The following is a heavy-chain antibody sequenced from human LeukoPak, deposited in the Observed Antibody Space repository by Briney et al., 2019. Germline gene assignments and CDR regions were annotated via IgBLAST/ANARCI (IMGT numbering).Heavy chain of an antibody. V-gene: IGHV3-23*01. CDR2: ISGSGGST. Sequence: RPGGSLRLSCAASGFTFSSYGMSWVRQAPGKGLEWVSAISGSGGSTYYADSVKGRFTISRDNSKNTLYLQMNGLRAEDTAVYYCAKLSGAAAGTGTYYFDYWGQGTLVTVSS. D-gene: IGHD6-13*01. CDR1: GFTFSSYG. CDR3: AKLSGAAAGTGTYYFDY. J-gene: IGHJ4*02.